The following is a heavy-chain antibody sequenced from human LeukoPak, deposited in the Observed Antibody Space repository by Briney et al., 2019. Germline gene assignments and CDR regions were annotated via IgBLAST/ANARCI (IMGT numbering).Heavy chain of an antibody. V-gene: IGHV4-59*08. Sequence: PSETLSLTCTVSGGSISSYYWSWTRQPPGKGLEWIGYIYYSGSTNYNPSLKSRVTISVDTSKNRFSLKLSSVTAADTAVYYCARGVVAANYYYYGMDVWGQGTTVTVSS. J-gene: IGHJ6*02. CDR3: ARGVVAANYYYYGMDV. CDR1: GGSISSYY. CDR2: IYYSGST. D-gene: IGHD2-15*01.